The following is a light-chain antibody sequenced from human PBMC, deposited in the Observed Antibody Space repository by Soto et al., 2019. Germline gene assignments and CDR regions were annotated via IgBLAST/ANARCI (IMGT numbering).Light chain of an antibody. CDR3: QQSYSTPRT. CDR1: QSISGF. Sequence: DIQMTQSPSSLSASVGDRVTLTCRASQSISGFLNWYQQKAGKAPELLIYAASSLQSGVPSRFSGSGSGTDFTLTISSLQPEDFATYYCQQSYSTPRTFGQGTKVEIK. V-gene: IGKV1-39*01. CDR2: AAS. J-gene: IGKJ1*01.